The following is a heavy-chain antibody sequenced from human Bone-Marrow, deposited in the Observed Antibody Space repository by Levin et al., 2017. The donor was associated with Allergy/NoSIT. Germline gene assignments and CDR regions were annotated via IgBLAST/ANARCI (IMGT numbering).Heavy chain of an antibody. CDR3: ALPEGGFGDFSPGDY. CDR1: GFAFSNYA. D-gene: IGHD4-17*01. J-gene: IGHJ4*02. Sequence: GGSLRLSCSASGFAFSNYAIHWIRQAPGKGLEWAALISYDGRKTYFAASVKGRFTLSRDNAKNTVYLQMNGLRTEDTAIYYCALPEGGFGDFSPGDYWGQGTLVGVSS. V-gene: IGHV3-30*03. CDR2: ISYDGRKT.